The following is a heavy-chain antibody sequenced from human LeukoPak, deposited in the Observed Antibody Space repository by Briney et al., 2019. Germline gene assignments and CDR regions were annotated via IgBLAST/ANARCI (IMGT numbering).Heavy chain of an antibody. J-gene: IGHJ3*02. V-gene: IGHV4-59*01. CDR3: ARVKGLLRFLEWLPVDLAFDI. Sequence: SEILSLTCTVSGGSISSYYWSWIRQPPGKGLEWIGYIYYSGSTNYNPSLKSRVTISVDTSKNQFSLKLSSVTAADTAVYYCARVKGLLRFLEWLPVDLAFDIWGQGTMVTVSS. D-gene: IGHD3-3*01. CDR1: GGSISSYY. CDR2: IYYSGST.